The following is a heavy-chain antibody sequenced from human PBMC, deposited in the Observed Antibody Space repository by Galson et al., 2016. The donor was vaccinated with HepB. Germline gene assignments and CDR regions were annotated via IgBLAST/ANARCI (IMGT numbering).Heavy chain of an antibody. CDR2: FIRMLDIA. CDR1: GDSLSNYS. V-gene: IGHV1-69*04. J-gene: IGHJ6*04. CDR3: AGDAPRGQLVSYYFYGMDV. D-gene: IGHD6-6*01. Sequence: SVKVSCKVSGDSLSNYSVSWVRLAPGQGLEWVGRFIRMLDIANYAQKYQDRVTITADKVTSTVYMELSSLRPEDTALYYCAGDAPRGQLVSYYFYGMDVWGKGTTVTVS.